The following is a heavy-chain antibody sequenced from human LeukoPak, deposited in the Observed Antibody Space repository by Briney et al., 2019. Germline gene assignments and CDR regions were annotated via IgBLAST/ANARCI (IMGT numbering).Heavy chain of an antibody. Sequence: PGGSLRLSCTASGSTFSTYPMTWVRQAPGQGLEWVSAISGNSVTIYYADYVKGRFTISRDNSKNTLYLQMYSLRAEDTAVYYCAKILSETSSFDLWGQGTLVTVSS. CDR2: ISGNSVTI. CDR1: GSTFSTYP. CDR3: AKILSETSSFDL. D-gene: IGHD1-26*01. J-gene: IGHJ4*02. V-gene: IGHV3-23*01.